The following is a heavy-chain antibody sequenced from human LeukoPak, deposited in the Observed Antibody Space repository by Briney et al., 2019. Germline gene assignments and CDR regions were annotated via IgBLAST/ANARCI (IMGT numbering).Heavy chain of an antibody. CDR2: IYPGDSDT. Sequence: GESLKIPCKGSGYIFTTYWIGWVRQMPGKGLEWMGVIYPGDSDTRYSPSFQGQVTISADKSISTAYLQWSSLKASDTAMYYCARVGPGNYWDYFDYWGQGTLVTVSS. J-gene: IGHJ4*02. D-gene: IGHD1-26*01. CDR3: ARVGPGNYWDYFDY. V-gene: IGHV5-51*01. CDR1: GYIFTTYW.